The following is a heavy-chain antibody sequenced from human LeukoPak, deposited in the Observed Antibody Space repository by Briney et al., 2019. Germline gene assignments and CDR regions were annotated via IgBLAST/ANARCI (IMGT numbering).Heavy chain of an antibody. V-gene: IGHV3-30*14. CDR2: ISFDGTNE. J-gene: IGHJ4*02. CDR1: GFTFNSFA. Sequence: GGSLRLSCLASGFTFNSFAMHWVRQAPGKGLEWVAVISFDGTNEFFADSVRGRFTISRDNSENTLYLQMISLRPEDSAVYYCVRDLRVVPSYWGQGALVIVSS. CDR3: VRDLRVVPSY. D-gene: IGHD2-2*01.